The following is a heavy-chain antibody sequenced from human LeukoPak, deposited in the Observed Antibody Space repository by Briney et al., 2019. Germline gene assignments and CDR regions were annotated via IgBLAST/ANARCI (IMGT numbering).Heavy chain of an antibody. CDR3: ARVRYYGSGFYYYYMDV. CDR1: GFTFSTYE. D-gene: IGHD3-10*01. J-gene: IGHJ6*03. V-gene: IGHV3-48*03. CDR2: ISSSGGTI. Sequence: PGGSLRLSCAASGFTFSTYEMNWVRQAPGKGLEWVSYISSSGGTIYYADSVKGRFTISRDNAKNSIYLQMNSLRAEDTAVYYCARVRYYGSGFYYYYMDVWGKGTTVTVSS.